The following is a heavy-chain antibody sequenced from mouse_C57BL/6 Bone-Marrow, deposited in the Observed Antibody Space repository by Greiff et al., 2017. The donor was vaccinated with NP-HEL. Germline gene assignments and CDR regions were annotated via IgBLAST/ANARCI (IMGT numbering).Heavy chain of an antibody. V-gene: IGHV1-15*01. Sequence: QVQPQQSGAELVRPGASVTLSCKASGYTFTDYEMHWVKQTPVHGLEWIGAIDPETGGTAYNQKFKGKAILTADKSSSTAHMELRSLTSEDSAVYYCTRGDYGNSGAYWGQGTLVTVSA. CDR2: IDPETGGT. J-gene: IGHJ3*01. CDR1: GYTFTDYE. D-gene: IGHD2-1*01. CDR3: TRGDYGNSGAY.